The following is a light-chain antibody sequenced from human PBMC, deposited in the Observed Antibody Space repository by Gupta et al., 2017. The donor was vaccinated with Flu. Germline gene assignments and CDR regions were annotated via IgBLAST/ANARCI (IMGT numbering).Light chain of an antibody. V-gene: IGKV3-11*01. J-gene: IGKJ4*01. CDR2: LAS. Sequence: EIVLTQSPATLSLSPGEGATLSCRASQGVSNALAWYQQKPGQAPRLLIYLASNRATGIPARFSGSGSGTDFTLTISSLEPEDFAVYYCQQRNSWPLSFGGGTKVEIK. CDR1: QGVSNA. CDR3: QQRNSWPLS.